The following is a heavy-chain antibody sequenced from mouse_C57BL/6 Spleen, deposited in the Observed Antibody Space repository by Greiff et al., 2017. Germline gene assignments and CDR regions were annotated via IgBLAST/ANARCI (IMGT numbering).Heavy chain of an antibody. CDR1: GYAFSSSW. D-gene: IGHD1-1*01. Sequence: QVQLQQSGPELVKPGASVKISCKASGYAFSSSWMNWVKQRPGKGLEWIGRIYPGDGDTNYNGKFKGKATLTADQSSSTAYMQLSSLTSEDSAVYFCARRLRYAMDYWGQGTSVTVSS. CDR2: IYPGDGDT. CDR3: ARRLRYAMDY. J-gene: IGHJ4*01. V-gene: IGHV1-82*01.